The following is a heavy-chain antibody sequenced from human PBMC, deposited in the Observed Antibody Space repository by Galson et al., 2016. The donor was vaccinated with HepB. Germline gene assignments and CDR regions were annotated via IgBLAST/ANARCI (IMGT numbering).Heavy chain of an antibody. V-gene: IGHV4-34*01. J-gene: IGHJ4*02. CDR2: LNHSGGT. Sequence: SETLSLTCAVYGGSFSGPSWRWIRQSPGRGLECIGELNHSGGTYYNPSLKSRVTISADMSKNQFSLTLKSMTAADTAVYYCARRLRLRQHFDYWGQGTLVTVSS. D-gene: IGHD4-17*01. CDR1: GGSFSGPS. CDR3: ARRLRLRQHFDY.